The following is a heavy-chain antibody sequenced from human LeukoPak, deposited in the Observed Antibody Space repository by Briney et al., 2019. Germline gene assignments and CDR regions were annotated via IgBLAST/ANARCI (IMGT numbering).Heavy chain of an antibody. CDR1: GFTFSSYA. Sequence: GGSLRLSCAASGFTFSSYAMHWVRQAPGKGLEWVAVISYDGSNKYYADSVKGRFTISRDNSKNTLYLQMNSLRAEDTAVYCCARESESYDFDYWGQGTLVTVSS. CDR2: ISYDGSNK. CDR3: ARESESYDFDY. V-gene: IGHV3-30-3*01. D-gene: IGHD1-26*01. J-gene: IGHJ4*02.